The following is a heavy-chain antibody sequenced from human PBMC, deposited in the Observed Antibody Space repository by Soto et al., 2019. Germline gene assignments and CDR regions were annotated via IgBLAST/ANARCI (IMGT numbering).Heavy chain of an antibody. D-gene: IGHD6-6*01. Sequence: GSLRLSCAASGFSFTNFAMSWVRQAPGKGLEWIGEINRSGGTNYNPSLKSRATISVDTSKTQFTLKVTSVTAADTAVYYCARGPSIPARFAYKDYYYSMDVWGQGTTVTVSS. J-gene: IGHJ6*02. V-gene: IGHV4-34*01. CDR3: ARGPSIPARFAYKDYYYSMDV. CDR1: GFSFTNFA. CDR2: INRSGGT.